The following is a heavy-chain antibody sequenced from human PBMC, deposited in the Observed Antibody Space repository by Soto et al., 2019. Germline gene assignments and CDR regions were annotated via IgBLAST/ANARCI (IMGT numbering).Heavy chain of an antibody. CDR3: ARLGSWGSFYYYGMDV. CDR1: GFTFSSYA. Sequence: PGGSLRLSCAASGFTFSSYAMSWVRQAPGKGLEWVSAISGSGGSTYYADSVKGRFTISRDNSKNTLYLQMNNLRAEDTAVYYCARLGSWGSFYYYGMDVWGQGTTVTVSS. CDR2: ISGSGGST. V-gene: IGHV3-23*01. D-gene: IGHD7-27*01. J-gene: IGHJ6*02.